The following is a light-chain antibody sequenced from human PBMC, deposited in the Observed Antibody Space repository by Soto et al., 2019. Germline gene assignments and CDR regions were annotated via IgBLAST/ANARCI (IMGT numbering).Light chain of an antibody. J-gene: IGKJ2*01. Sequence: EIVLTQSPGTLSLSPGERATLSCRASQSVSSSYLAWYQQKPGQAPRLLIYGASSSATGIPDRCSGSGSGTDFTLTISRLEPEDFAVYYWQQYGSSPYTFGQGTKLEIK. CDR3: QQYGSSPYT. CDR1: QSVSSSY. V-gene: IGKV3-20*01. CDR2: GAS.